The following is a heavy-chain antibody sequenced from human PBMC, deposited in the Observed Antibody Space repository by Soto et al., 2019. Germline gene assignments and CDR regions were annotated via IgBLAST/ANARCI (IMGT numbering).Heavy chain of an antibody. CDR2: ISTAGGT. CDR1: GFTFSTYD. Sequence: GGSLRLSCAASGFTFSTYDMHWVRQATGRGLEWVSAISTAGGTHYPGSVKGRFTISRENAKNSVYLQMNSLRAGDTAVYYCARGRSRTSSYDYWGLGTLVTVSS. V-gene: IGHV3-13*01. J-gene: IGHJ4*02. CDR3: ARGRSRTSSYDY. D-gene: IGHD2-2*01.